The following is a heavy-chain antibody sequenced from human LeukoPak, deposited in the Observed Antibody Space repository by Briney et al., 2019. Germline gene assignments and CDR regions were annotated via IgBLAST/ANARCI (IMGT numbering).Heavy chain of an antibody. J-gene: IGHJ3*01. CDR1: VGSFSTSS. CDR3: ARVLHGDYGGGGFDL. Sequence: SVKVSCEASVGSFSTSSINWVRQAPGQGLEWMGRIIPMFHKADYAQRFQDRVTITADRSTNTVYMEVSRLESDDTAVFYCARVLHGDYGGGGFDLWGQGTMVTVSS. V-gene: IGHV1-69*04. D-gene: IGHD4-17*01. CDR2: IIPMFHKA.